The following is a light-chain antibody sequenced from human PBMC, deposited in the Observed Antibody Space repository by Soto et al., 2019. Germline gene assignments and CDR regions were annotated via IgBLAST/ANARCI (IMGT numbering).Light chain of an antibody. CDR1: QGISNY. V-gene: IGKV1-27*01. Sequence: DIPLTQSPSALSASVGDRVTITCRASQGISNYLAWYQQKPGKAPKLLIYAASTLQSGVPSRFSGSGSGTDCTLTIASLQPEDVATYFCQKSNSAPVPFGQGTKLEI. CDR3: QKSNSAPVP. CDR2: AAS. J-gene: IGKJ2*01.